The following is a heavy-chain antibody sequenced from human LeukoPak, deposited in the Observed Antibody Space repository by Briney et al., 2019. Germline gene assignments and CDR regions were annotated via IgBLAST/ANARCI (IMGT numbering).Heavy chain of an antibody. CDR2: IYHSGST. V-gene: IGHV4-38-2*01. Sequence: SETLSLTCAVSGYSISSGNYWGWIRQPPGKGLEWIGSIYHSGSTYYNPSLKSRVTISVDTSKNQFSLKLNSVTATDTAVYYCARVSSDWFYFHSWGQGTLVTVSS. CDR1: GYSISSGNY. CDR3: ARVSSDWFYFHS. J-gene: IGHJ4*02. D-gene: IGHD3-9*01.